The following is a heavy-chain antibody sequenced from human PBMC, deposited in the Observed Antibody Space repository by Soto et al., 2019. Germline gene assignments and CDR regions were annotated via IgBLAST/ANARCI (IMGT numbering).Heavy chain of an antibody. CDR1: GNTLSGLP. Sequence: GASVKVSCKVSGNTLSGLPMHWVRQAPGKGLEWMGSLDYEEGERNFAHRFQGRVTVTEDTSTDTAYMDLRSLRSDDTAVYYCARDLGTSKALAYWGQGTLVTVSS. CDR2: LDYEEGER. J-gene: IGHJ4*02. CDR3: ARDLGTSKALAY. V-gene: IGHV1-24*01.